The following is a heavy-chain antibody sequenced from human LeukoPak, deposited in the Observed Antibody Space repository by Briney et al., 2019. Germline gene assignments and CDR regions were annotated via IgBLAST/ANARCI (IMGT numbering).Heavy chain of an antibody. CDR1: GFTFSDYY. V-gene: IGHV3-11*04. J-gene: IGHJ6*04. D-gene: IGHD3-10*02. CDR3: AELGITMIGGV. CDR2: ISNNVITI. Sequence: GGSLRLSCAASGFTFSDYYMGWIRQAPGKGLEYISYISNNVITIYYADSVKGRFTISRDNAKNSLYLQMNSLRAEDTAVYYCAELGITMIGGVWGKGTTVTISS.